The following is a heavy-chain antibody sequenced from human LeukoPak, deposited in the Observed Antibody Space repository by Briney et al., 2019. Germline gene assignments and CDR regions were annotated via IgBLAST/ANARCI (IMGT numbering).Heavy chain of an antibody. CDR2: IWYDGSNK. CDR3: ARSTSGSWTPFDY. CDR1: GFTFSSYG. J-gene: IGHJ4*02. Sequence: PGRSLRLSCAASGFTFSSYGMHWVRQAPGKGLEWVAVIWYDGSNKYYADSVKGRFTISRDNSKNTVYLLMNSLRAEDTAGYYCARSTSGSWTPFDYWGQGTLVTVSS. D-gene: IGHD6-13*01. V-gene: IGHV3-33*01.